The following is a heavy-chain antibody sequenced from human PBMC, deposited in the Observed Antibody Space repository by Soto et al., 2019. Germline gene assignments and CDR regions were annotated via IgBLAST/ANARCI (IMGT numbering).Heavy chain of an antibody. CDR3: VRGYYYGSGNYYRPFDY. J-gene: IGHJ4*02. Sequence: PSETLSLTCTVSGGSISSGGYYWSWIRQHPGKGLEWVGYISYSGSPYYNPSLKSRLTISVDTSKNQFSLRLSSVAAADTAVYYCVRGYYYGSGNYYRPFDYWGQGTLVTV. V-gene: IGHV4-31*03. CDR2: ISYSGSP. CDR1: GGSISSGGYY. D-gene: IGHD3-10*01.